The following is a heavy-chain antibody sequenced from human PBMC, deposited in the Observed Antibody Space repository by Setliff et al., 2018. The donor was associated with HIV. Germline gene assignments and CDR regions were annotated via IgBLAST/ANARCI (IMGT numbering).Heavy chain of an antibody. V-gene: IGHV3-23*01. CDR3: AKDGISGGAYPPYYFDY. CDR1: GFTFRSFD. Sequence: GGSLRLSCAASGFTFRSFDMSWVRQAPGKGLEWVSVISGSGGSTFYADSVKGRFTISRDNSKNTLYLQMNRLRVEDTAVYYCAKDGISGGAYPPYYFDYWGHGTLVTVSS. CDR2: ISGSGGST. J-gene: IGHJ4*01. D-gene: IGHD2-15*01.